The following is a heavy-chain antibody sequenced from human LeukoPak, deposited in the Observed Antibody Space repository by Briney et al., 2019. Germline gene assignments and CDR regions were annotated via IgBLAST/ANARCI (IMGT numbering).Heavy chain of an antibody. CDR3: ARDELGGDYALHWYFDL. CDR2: IYTSGST. Sequence: SETLSLTCTVSGGSIGSYYWSWIRQPAGKGLEWIGRIYTSGSTNYNPSLRSRVTMSVDTSKNQFSLKLSSVTAADTAVYYCARDELGGDYALHWYFDLWGRGTLVTVSS. J-gene: IGHJ2*01. D-gene: IGHD4-17*01. CDR1: GGSIGSYY. V-gene: IGHV4-4*07.